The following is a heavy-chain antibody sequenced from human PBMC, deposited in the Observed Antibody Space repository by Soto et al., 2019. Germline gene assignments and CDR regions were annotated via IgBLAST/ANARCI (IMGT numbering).Heavy chain of an antibody. CDR2: ISVHNGDT. J-gene: IGHJ6*03. V-gene: IGHV1-18*01. CDR1: GYTFRSYG. CDR3: ARVYYMDV. Sequence: QVQLVQSGAEVKKPGASVQVSCKASGYTFRSYGINWVRQAPGQGLEWMGRISVHNGDTKYAQKFQGSVIMTTDTSTSTAYMELRSLRSDDTAVYYCARVYYMDVWGKGTTVTVAS.